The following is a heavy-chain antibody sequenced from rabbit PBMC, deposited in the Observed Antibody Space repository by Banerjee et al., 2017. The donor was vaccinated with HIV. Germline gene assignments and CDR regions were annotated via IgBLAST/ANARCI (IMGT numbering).Heavy chain of an antibody. CDR1: GFDCSSYYM. Sequence: QEQLEESGGDLVQPGGSLTLSCQASGFDCSSYYMSWVRQAPGKGLEWIGCIYPTYGATDYASWVNGRFTISKTSSTTVTLQMTSLTAADTATYFCARDTAKDYNLWGQGTLVTVS. D-gene: IGHD2-1*01. CDR2: IYPTYGAT. V-gene: IGHV1S45*01. CDR3: ARDTAKDYNL. J-gene: IGHJ4*01.